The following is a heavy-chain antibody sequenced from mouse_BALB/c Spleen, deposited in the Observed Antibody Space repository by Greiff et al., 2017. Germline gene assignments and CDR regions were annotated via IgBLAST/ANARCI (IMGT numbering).Heavy chain of an antibody. CDR1: GFTFSSYG. CDR2: INSNGGST. Sequence: EVKLMESGGGLVKPGGSLKLSCAASGFTFSSYGMSWVRQTPDKRLELVTTINSNGGSTYYPDSVKGRFTISRDNAKNTLYLQMSSLKSEDTAMYYCAREDYRYDGDYYYAMDYWGQGTSVTVSS. V-gene: IGHV5-6-3*01. J-gene: IGHJ4*01. CDR3: AREDYRYDGDYYYAMDY. D-gene: IGHD2-14*01.